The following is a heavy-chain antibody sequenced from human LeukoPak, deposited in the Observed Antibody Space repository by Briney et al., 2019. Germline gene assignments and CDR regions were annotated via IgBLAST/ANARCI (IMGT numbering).Heavy chain of an antibody. CDR2: ISYDGSNK. CDR3: ARSFGSRGGPYYFDY. D-gene: IGHD2/OR15-2a*01. V-gene: IGHV3-30-3*01. J-gene: IGHJ4*02. CDR1: GFTFSSYA. Sequence: PGRSLRLSCAASGFTFSSYAMHWVRQAPGKGLEWVAVISYDGSNKYYADSVKGRFTISRDNSKNTLYLQMNGLRAEDTAVYYCARSFGSRGGPYYFDYWGQGPLVTVSS.